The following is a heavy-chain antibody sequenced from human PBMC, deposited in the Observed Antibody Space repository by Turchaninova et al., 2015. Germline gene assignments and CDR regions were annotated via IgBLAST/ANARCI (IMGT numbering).Heavy chain of an antibody. CDR2: IGGRGGGT. CDR3: VLKGSAFDI. Sequence: EVQLVESGGGLVQPGGSLRLSCAASGFTFGNSDMSWVRQAPGKGREWVSGIGGRGGGTYYADSVKGHFTISRYSSRKTLYLQVNSLRVEDTAVYFCVLKGSAFDIWGQGTMVTVSS. CDR1: GFTFGNSD. V-gene: IGHV3-23*04. J-gene: IGHJ3*02.